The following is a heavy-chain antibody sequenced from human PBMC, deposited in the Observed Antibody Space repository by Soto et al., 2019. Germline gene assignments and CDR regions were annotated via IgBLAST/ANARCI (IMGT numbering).Heavy chain of an antibody. CDR2: ISGSGGST. CDR3: AKARYCSGGSCSDPYYFDY. Sequence: GGSLRLSCAASGFTFSSYAMSWVRQAPGKGLEWVSAISGSGGSTYYADSVKGRFTISRDNSKNTLYLQMNSLRAEDTAVYYCAKARYCSGGSCSDPYYFDYWGQGTLVTVSS. J-gene: IGHJ4*02. V-gene: IGHV3-23*01. D-gene: IGHD2-15*01. CDR1: GFTFSSYA.